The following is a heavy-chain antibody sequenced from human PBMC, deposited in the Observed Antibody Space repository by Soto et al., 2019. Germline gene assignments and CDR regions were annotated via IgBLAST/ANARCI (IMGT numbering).Heavy chain of an antibody. Sequence: EVQLVESGGGLVQPGGSLRLSCAASGFTFTNNWMHWVRQAPGKGLVWVSRINSDGTTTTYADSVKGRFTISRDNAKNTLYLKGNRLGGEDTAVDYCTRGGATGEGMYHFEHWGQGTLVTVSS. V-gene: IGHV3-74*01. CDR1: GFTFTNNW. CDR2: INSDGTTT. CDR3: TRGGATGEGMYHFEH. J-gene: IGHJ4*02. D-gene: IGHD2-2*01.